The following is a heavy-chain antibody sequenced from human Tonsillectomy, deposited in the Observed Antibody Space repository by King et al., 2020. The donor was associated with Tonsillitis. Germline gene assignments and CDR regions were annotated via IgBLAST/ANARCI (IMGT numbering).Heavy chain of an antibody. CDR1: GFTFSSYG. CDR2: ISYNGSNK. V-gene: IGHV3-33*01. D-gene: IGHD1-26*01. Sequence: VQLVESGGGVVQPGRSLRLSCAASGFTFSSYGMHWVRQAPGKGLEWVAVISYNGSNKYYADSVKGRFTISRDNSKNTLYLQMNSLRAEDTAVYYCARDLIGGSYRSDYWGQGTLVTVSS. CDR3: ARDLIGGSYRSDY. J-gene: IGHJ4*02.